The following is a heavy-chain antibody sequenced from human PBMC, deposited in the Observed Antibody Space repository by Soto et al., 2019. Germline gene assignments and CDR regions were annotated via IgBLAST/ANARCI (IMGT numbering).Heavy chain of an antibody. Sequence: QVQLVQSGAAVKKPGSSVKVSCKASGGTFSSYTISWVRQAPGQGLEWMGRIIPILGIANYAQKFQGRVTITEDKSTSTAYMELRSLRTEATDLYYCARDSPSSITMVRGVADAYYFDYWGQGTLVTVSA. J-gene: IGHJ4*02. CDR1: GGTFSSYT. V-gene: IGHV1-69*08. CDR2: IIPILGIA. D-gene: IGHD3-10*01. CDR3: ARDSPSSITMVRGVADAYYFDY.